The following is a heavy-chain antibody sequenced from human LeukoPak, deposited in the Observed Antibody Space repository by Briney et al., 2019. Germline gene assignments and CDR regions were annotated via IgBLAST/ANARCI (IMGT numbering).Heavy chain of an antibody. D-gene: IGHD2-2*01. Sequence: GGSLRLSCAASGFTFSSYSMNWVRQAPGKGLEWVSSISSGSSYIYYADSVKGRFTIPRDNAKNSLYLQMNSLRAEDTAVYYCARGVMPQLPDWFDPWGQGTLVTVSS. J-gene: IGHJ5*02. CDR2: ISSGSSYI. CDR3: ARGVMPQLPDWFDP. CDR1: GFTFSSYS. V-gene: IGHV3-21*01.